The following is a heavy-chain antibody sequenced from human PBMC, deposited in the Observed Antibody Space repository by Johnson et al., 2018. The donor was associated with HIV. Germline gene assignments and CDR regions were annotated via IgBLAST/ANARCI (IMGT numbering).Heavy chain of an antibody. J-gene: IGHJ3*02. D-gene: IGHD1-26*01. V-gene: IGHV3-9*01. CDR2: ISWNSGSI. Sequence: VQLVESGGGVVQPGRSLRLSCAASGFTFSSYGMHWVRQAPGKGLEWVSGISWNSGSIGYADSVKGRFTISRDNAKNSLYLQMNSLRAEDTALYYCAKATEGEGLWAFDIWGQGTMVTVSS. CDR1: GFTFSSYG. CDR3: AKATEGEGLWAFDI.